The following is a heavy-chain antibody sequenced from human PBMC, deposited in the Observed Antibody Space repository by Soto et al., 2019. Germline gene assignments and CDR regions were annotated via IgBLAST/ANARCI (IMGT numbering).Heavy chain of an antibody. D-gene: IGHD2-2*01. J-gene: IGHJ4*02. CDR3: ARVVIGYCSSTSCPADY. Sequence: GESLKISCKGSGFTFTAYWIGLVRQMPGKGLEWMGIMFPGDSTTRYSPSFQGQVTMSADKSISTAYLQWNSLKASDTAMYYCARVVIGYCSSTSCPADYWGQGALVTVSS. CDR2: MFPGDSTT. CDR1: GFTFTAYW. V-gene: IGHV5-51*01.